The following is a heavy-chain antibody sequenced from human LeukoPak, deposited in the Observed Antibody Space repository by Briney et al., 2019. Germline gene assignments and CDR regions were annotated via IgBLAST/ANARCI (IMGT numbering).Heavy chain of an antibody. CDR1: GFTFSDYY. CDR3: ARCGTTNDYYGYCVDV. J-gene: IGHJ6*02. Sequence: PGGSLRLSCAASGFTFSDYYMSWIRQAPGKGLEWISYISVSGSYTNYADSVKGRFTISRDNAKNSLYLQMNSLRAEDTAVYYCARCGTTNDYYGYCVDVWGQGTTVIVSS. V-gene: IGHV3-11*03. D-gene: IGHD4-11*01. CDR2: ISVSGSYT.